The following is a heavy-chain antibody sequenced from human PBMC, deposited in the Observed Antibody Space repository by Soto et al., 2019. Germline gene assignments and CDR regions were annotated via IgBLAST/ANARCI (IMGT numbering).Heavy chain of an antibody. CDR1: GYTFTSYA. V-gene: IGHV1-3*01. Sequence: ASVKVSCKTSGYTFTSYAIHWVRQAPGQRLEWMGWINAGNGNTKYSQKFEGRVTITRAKSASTAYMEVSSLTSEDTAVYYCTRGDFWSGYRPDYYGMDVWGPGTTVTV. J-gene: IGHJ6*02. D-gene: IGHD3-3*01. CDR3: TRGDFWSGYRPDYYGMDV. CDR2: INAGNGNT.